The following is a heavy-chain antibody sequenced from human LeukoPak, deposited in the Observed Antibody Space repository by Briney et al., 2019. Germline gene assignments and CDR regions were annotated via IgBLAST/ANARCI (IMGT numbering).Heavy chain of an antibody. CDR3: ASGPWEFDY. CDR2: MSASGST. Sequence: SETLFLTCTVSGGSSSRNDWGWIRQPPGKGLEWIGIMSASGSTSYSPSLESRVTISLDTSKNQFSLKLNSVTAADTAVYYCASGPWEFDYWGQGILVTVSS. CDR1: GGSSSRND. V-gene: IGHV4-4*08. J-gene: IGHJ4*02. D-gene: IGHD1-26*01.